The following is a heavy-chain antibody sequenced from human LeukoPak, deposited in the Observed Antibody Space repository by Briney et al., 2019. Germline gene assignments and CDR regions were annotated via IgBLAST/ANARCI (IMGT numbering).Heavy chain of an antibody. D-gene: IGHD3-16*02. V-gene: IGHV3-48*04. CDR1: GFTFSSYS. J-gene: IGHJ6*02. CDR3: ARGYTSDYYYGMDV. CDR2: ISSSSSTI. Sequence: GGSRRLSCAASGFTFSSYSMNWVRQAPGKGLEWVSYISSSSSTIYYADSVKGRFTISRDNAKNSLYLQMNSLRAEDTAVYYCARGYTSDYYYGMDVWGQGTTVTVSS.